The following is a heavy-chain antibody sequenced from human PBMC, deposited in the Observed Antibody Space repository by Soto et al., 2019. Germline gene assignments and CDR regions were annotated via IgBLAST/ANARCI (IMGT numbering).Heavy chain of an antibody. CDR3: AREGDGYNLGPSVDFDY. Sequence: QVQLVQSGAEVKKPGASVKVSCKASGYTFTTYYMHWVRQAPGQGLEWMGVINPSGGSTSYAQKFQGRVTVTRDTSTSTIYMGLSSLRSEDTAVYYCAREGDGYNLGPSVDFDYWGQGTLVTVSS. J-gene: IGHJ4*02. V-gene: IGHV1-46*01. D-gene: IGHD5-12*01. CDR1: GYTFTTYY. CDR2: INPSGGST.